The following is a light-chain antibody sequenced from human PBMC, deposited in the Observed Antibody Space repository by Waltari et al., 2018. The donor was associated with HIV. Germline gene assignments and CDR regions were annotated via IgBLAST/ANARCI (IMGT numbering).Light chain of an antibody. CDR1: QSVDSSY. CDR3: LQYGRSPPIT. Sequence: EIALAPSPGTLSLSPGVRATLSCRTSQSVDSSYIAWYQQKAGQAPRLLIYATSTRATDIPDRFSGSGSGTDFTLTISRLEREDFAVYYCLQYGRSPPITFGQGTRLEIK. V-gene: IGKV3-20*01. CDR2: ATS. J-gene: IGKJ5*01.